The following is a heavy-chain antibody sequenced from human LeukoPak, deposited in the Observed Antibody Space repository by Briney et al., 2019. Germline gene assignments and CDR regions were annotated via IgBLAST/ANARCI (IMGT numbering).Heavy chain of an antibody. CDR1: GFTVSSNY. Sequence: PGGSLRLSCAASGFTVSSNYMSWVRQAPGKGLEWVSVIYSGGSTYYADSAKGRFTISRDNSKNTLYLQMNSLRAEDTAVYYCVKDPRYCSSTHCSGAWGQGTLVTVSS. D-gene: IGHD2-2*01. CDR2: IYSGGST. J-gene: IGHJ5*02. CDR3: VKDPRYCSSTHCSGA. V-gene: IGHV3-53*01.